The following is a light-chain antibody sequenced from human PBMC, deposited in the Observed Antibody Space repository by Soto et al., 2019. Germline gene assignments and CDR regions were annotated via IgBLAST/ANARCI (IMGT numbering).Light chain of an antibody. CDR2: GAS. CDR1: QSISSSY. Sequence: EIVLTQSPGTLSLSPEEIATLSCRASQSISSSYLAWYQQKPGQAPRLLVYGASSRATGIPDRFSGSGSGTDFTLTISRLERVDFAVYYCQHYGSSRFTFGPGTKVDIK. CDR3: QHYGSSRFT. V-gene: IGKV3-20*01. J-gene: IGKJ3*01.